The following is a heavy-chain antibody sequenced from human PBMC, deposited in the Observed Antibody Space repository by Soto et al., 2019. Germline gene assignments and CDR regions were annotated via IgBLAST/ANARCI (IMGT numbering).Heavy chain of an antibody. D-gene: IGHD3-3*01. V-gene: IGHV5-51*01. J-gene: IGHJ4*02. CDR3: ARLCREFWSGFDY. Sequence: GGSPKIPCEGVGYSFTNYWIAWVRQMPGKGPEWMGTIYPDDSDMRYSPSFRGQVTMSVDKSINTAYLQWGRLTDSDTAKYYCARLCREFWSGFDYWGQGTLVTVSS. CDR1: GYSFTNYW. CDR2: IYPDDSDM.